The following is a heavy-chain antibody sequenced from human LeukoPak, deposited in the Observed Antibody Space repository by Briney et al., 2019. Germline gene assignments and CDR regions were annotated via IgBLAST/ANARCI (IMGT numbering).Heavy chain of an antibody. Sequence: PSETLSLTCSVSGGSTSSYYWSWIRQPAGKGLEWIGRIHTSGSTNYNPSLKSRITMSVDTSKNQFSLKLSSVTAADTAVYYCARRPASQILTGYFTSGAFDIWGQGTMVTVSS. J-gene: IGHJ3*02. CDR2: IHTSGST. V-gene: IGHV4-4*07. D-gene: IGHD3-9*01. CDR1: GGSTSSYY. CDR3: ARRPASQILTGYFTSGAFDI.